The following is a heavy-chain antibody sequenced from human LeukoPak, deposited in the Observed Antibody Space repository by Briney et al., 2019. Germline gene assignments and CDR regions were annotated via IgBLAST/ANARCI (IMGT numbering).Heavy chain of an antibody. CDR2: IYYSGST. CDR3: ARNRGAAAGYYYYMDV. V-gene: IGHV4-61*08. CDR1: GGSISSGGYY. Sequence: PSETLSLTCTVSGGSISSGGYYWSWIRQHPGKGLEWIGYIYYSGSTNYNPSLKSRVTISVDTSKNQFSLKLSSVTAADTAVYYCARNRGAAAGYYYYMDVWGKGTTVTVSS. D-gene: IGHD6-13*01. J-gene: IGHJ6*03.